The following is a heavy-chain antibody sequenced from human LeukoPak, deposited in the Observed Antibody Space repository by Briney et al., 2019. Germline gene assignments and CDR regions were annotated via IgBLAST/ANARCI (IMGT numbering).Heavy chain of an antibody. CDR1: GVSISSSNSY. Sequence: PSETLSLTCTVSGVSISSSNSYWGWIRQPPGKGLEWIGSIYYSGSTYYNPSLKSRVTISVDTSKNQFSLKLSSVTAADTAVYYCARPLAGTNWFDPWGQGTLVTVSS. CDR3: ARPLAGTNWFDP. V-gene: IGHV4-39*01. J-gene: IGHJ5*02. D-gene: IGHD6-19*01. CDR2: IYYSGST.